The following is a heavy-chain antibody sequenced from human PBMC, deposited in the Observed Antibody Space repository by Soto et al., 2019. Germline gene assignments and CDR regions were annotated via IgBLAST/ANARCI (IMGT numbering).Heavy chain of an antibody. Sequence: XVCLRLSCAACGFSFSSYRMNWVRQAPGKGLEWVSYIRSSSSTIYYADSVKGRFTISRDNAKNSLYLQMNSLRDEDTAVYYCVVGFDYCGQRTLVTVSS. J-gene: IGHJ4*02. CDR3: VVGFDY. D-gene: IGHD3-10*01. V-gene: IGHV3-48*02. CDR2: IRSSSSTI. CDR1: GFSFSSYR.